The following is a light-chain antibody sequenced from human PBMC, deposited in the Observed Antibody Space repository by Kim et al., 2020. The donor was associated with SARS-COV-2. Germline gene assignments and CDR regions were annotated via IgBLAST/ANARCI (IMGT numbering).Light chain of an antibody. CDR2: DVS. J-gene: IGLJ2*01. V-gene: IGLV2-14*03. CDR1: SNDVSGYNY. CDR3: SSYTSSSTV. Sequence: PGQSITISCTVTSNDVSGYNYVAWYQQHPGKAPKLMIYDVSNRPSGVSNRFSSSKSGNTASLTISGLQAEDEADYYCSSYTSSSTVFGGGTQLTVL.